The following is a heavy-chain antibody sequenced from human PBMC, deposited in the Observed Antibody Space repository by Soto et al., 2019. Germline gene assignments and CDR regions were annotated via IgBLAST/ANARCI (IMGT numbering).Heavy chain of an antibody. J-gene: IGHJ3*02. Sequence: GESLKISCKGSGYIFTTYWIGWVRQMPGKGLEWMGTIYPRDSDTKYSPSFQGQVTISADKSISTAYLQWSSLKASDTAMYYCARRYALDEEFDIWSQGTMVNVSS. CDR1: GYIFTTYW. V-gene: IGHV5-51*01. D-gene: IGHD3-16*01. CDR3: ARRYALDEEFDI. CDR2: IYPRDSDT.